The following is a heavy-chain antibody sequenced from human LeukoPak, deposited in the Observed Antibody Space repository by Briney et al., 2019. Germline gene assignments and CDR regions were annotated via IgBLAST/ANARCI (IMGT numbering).Heavy chain of an antibody. J-gene: IGHJ3*02. V-gene: IGHV7-4-1*02. CDR1: GYTFTSYA. Sequence: ASVKVSCKASGYTFTSYAMNWVRQAPGQGLEWMGWINTNTGNPTYAQGFTGRFVFSLDTSVSTAYLQISSLKAEDTAVYYCARATPLSEFGEYDAFDIWGQGTMVTVSS. D-gene: IGHD3-10*01. CDR3: ARATPLSEFGEYDAFDI. CDR2: INTNTGNP.